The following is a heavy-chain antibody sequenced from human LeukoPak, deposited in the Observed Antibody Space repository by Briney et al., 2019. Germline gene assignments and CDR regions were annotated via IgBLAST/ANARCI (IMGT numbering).Heavy chain of an antibody. CDR2: MHYPGGS. D-gene: IGHD2-21*01. V-gene: IGHV4-59*01. Sequence: SETLSLTCTLSGRSISVDYWSWIRQPPDKGMDWVGYMHYPGGSNYNTSLTSRVTISVDTYKNQFSLMLSSVTAADAAVYYCARLQGDSTAVFDFWGQGALVTVSS. CDR1: GRSISVDY. J-gene: IGHJ4*02. CDR3: ARLQGDSTAVFDF.